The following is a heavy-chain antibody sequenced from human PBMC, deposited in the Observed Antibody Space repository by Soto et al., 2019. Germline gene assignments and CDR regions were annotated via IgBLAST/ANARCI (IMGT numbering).Heavy chain of an antibody. J-gene: IGHJ4*02. CDR1: GGSISSYY. CDR2: IYYSGST. Sequence: QVQLQESGPGLVKPSETLSLTCTVSGGSISSYYWSWNRQPPGKGLEWIWYIYYSGSTNYSPSLKSRVTISVDTSKNHFSLKLSSVTAADTAVYYCARQSVGPYGSGSYFDYWGQGTLVTVSS. CDR3: ARQSVGPYGSGSYFDY. V-gene: IGHV4-59*08. D-gene: IGHD3-10*01.